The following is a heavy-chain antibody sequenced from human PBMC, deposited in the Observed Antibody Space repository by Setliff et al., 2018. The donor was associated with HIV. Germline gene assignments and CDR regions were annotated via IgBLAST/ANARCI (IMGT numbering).Heavy chain of an antibody. J-gene: IGHJ5*02. Sequence: PSETLSLTCTVPGGSISSYYWSWIRQPPGKGLEWIGYINTSGTTNYNPSLKSRVTISVDTSKNQFSLKLSSVTAADTAVYFCARQTYYYDNSGHNWFDPWGQGTLVTVSS. CDR1: GGSISSYY. D-gene: IGHD3-22*01. CDR3: ARQTYYYDNSGHNWFDP. CDR2: INTSGTT. V-gene: IGHV4-4*09.